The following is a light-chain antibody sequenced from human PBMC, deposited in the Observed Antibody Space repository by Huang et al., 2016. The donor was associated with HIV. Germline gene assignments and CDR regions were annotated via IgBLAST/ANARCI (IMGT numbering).Light chain of an antibody. CDR1: RSVSSSY. CDR3: QQYGGSPYT. J-gene: IGKJ2*01. CDR2: GAS. V-gene: IGKV3-20*01. Sequence: EIVLTQSPGTLSLSQGERATLSCRASRSVSSSYLAWYQQKPGQDPRLLIYGASSRATGIPDRFSGSGSGTDFTLTISRLEPEDFAVYYCQQYGGSPYTFGQGTKLEIK.